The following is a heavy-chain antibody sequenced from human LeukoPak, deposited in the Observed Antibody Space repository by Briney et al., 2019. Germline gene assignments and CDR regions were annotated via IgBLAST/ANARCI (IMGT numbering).Heavy chain of an antibody. CDR1: GDGVSSDSAA. V-gene: IGHV6-1*01. J-gene: IGHJ4*02. CDR3: ARDPVGGSTIFDS. Sequence: SQTLSLTCAISGDGVSSDSAAWNWIRQSPSRGLEWLARTYFRSKWYYDYALAVKGRITINPDTSKNQFSLQLNSVTPEDTAVYFCARDPVGGSTIFDSWGQGTLVTVSS. D-gene: IGHD1-26*01. CDR2: TYFRSKWYY.